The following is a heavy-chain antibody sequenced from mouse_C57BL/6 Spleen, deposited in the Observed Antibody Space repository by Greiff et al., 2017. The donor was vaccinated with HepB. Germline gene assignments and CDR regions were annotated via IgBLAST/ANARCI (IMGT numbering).Heavy chain of an antibody. CDR1: GYTFTSYW. Sequence: VQLKQSGTVLARPGASVKMSCKTSGYTFTSYWMHWVNQRPGQGLEWIGAIYPGNSDTSYNQKFKGKAKLTAVTSASTAYMELSGLTNEDSAVYYCTGCWSSSYWFGYWGQGALVTVSA. CDR2: IYPGNSDT. J-gene: IGHJ3*01. CDR3: TGCWSSSYWFGY. D-gene: IGHD1-1*01. V-gene: IGHV1-5*01.